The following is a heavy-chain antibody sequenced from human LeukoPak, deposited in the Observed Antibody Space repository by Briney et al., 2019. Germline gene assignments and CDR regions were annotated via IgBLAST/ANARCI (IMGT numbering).Heavy chain of an antibody. Sequence: PGGSLRLSCTASGFTFGDYAMSWVRQAPGKGLEWVSSISSSSSYIYYADSVKGRLTISRDNAKNSLYLQMNSLRAEDTAVYYCARSHGTRTGGAFDIWGQGTMVTVSS. V-gene: IGHV3-21*01. J-gene: IGHJ3*02. D-gene: IGHD3-10*01. CDR1: GFTFGDYA. CDR3: ARSHGTRTGGAFDI. CDR2: ISSSSSYI.